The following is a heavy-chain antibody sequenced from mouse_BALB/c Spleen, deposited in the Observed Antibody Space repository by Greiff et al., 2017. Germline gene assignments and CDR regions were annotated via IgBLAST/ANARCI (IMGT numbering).Heavy chain of an antibody. CDR1: GFSLTSYG. CDR2: IWRGGST. CDR3: AKRRITTVVAEGDYAMDY. V-gene: IGHV2-5-1*01. J-gene: IGHJ4*01. Sequence: VQRVESGPSLVQPSQSLSITCTVSGFSLTSYGVHWVRQSPGKGLEWLGVIWRGGSTDYNAAFMSRLSITKDNSKSQVFFKMNSLQADDTAIYYCAKRRITTVVAEGDYAMDYWGQGTSVTVSS. D-gene: IGHD1-1*01.